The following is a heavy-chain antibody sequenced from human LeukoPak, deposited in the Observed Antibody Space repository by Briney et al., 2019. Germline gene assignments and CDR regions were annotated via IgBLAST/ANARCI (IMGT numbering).Heavy chain of an antibody. V-gene: IGHV4-4*07. CDR3: ARDLNSYDYYYYGMDV. CDR1: GGSISSYY. D-gene: IGHD5-18*01. CDR2: IYTSGST. J-gene: IGHJ6*02. Sequence: SETLSLTCTVSGGSISSYYWSWIRQPAGKGLEWIGRIYTSGSTNYNPSLKSRVTMSVDTSKNQFSLKLSSVTAADTAAYYCARDLNSYDYYYYGMDVWGQGTTVTVSS.